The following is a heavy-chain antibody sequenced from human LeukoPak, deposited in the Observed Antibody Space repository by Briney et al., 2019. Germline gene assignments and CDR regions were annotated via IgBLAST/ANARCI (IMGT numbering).Heavy chain of an antibody. V-gene: IGHV1-8*01. CDR1: GYTFTSYD. D-gene: IGHD3-3*01. J-gene: IGHJ5*02. CDR3: AIHPVDFWSGYNHWFGP. CDR2: MNPNSGNT. Sequence: ASVKVSCKASGYTFTSYDINWVRQATGQGLERMGWMNPNSGNTGYAQKFQGRVTMTRNTSISTAYMELSSLRSEDTAVYYCAIHPVDFWSGYNHWFGPWGQGTLVTVSS.